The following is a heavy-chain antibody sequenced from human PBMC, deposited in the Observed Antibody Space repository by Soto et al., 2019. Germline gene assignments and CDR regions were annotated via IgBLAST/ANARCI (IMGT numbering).Heavy chain of an antibody. CDR1: GFAFSSYG. Sequence: QAQLVESGGGVVQPGRSLSLSCAAPGFAFSSYGIHWVRQAPGTGLEWVAVISYDGSLQYYADSVKGRFTISRDNSKNMVRLQMSSLRAEDTAVYYCVSDRGYGHASVPHSWGQGTLVSVSS. D-gene: IGHD5-18*01. CDR3: VSDRGYGHASVPHS. CDR2: ISYDGSLQ. V-gene: IGHV3-30*19. J-gene: IGHJ4*02.